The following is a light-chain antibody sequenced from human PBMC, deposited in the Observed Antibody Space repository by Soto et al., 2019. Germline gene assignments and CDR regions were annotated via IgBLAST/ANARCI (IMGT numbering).Light chain of an antibody. CDR1: SSNIGSNY. CDR2: RNN. V-gene: IGLV1-47*01. CDR3: QSYANSLSGSWV. Sequence: QAVVTQPPSASGTPGQRVNISCSGSSSNIGSNYVYWYRQFPGTAPKLLIQRNNQRPSGVPARFSGSKSGTSASLAISGLRSEDEAEYYCQSYANSLSGSWVFGGGTKLTVL. J-gene: IGLJ3*02.